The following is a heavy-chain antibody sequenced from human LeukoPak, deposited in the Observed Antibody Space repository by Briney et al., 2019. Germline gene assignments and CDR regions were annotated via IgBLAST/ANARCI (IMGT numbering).Heavy chain of an antibody. Sequence: PGGSLRLSCAASGFTFSSYWMSWVRQAPGKGLEWVANIKQDGSEKYYVDSVKGRFTISRDNAKNSLYLQMNSLRSEDTAVYYCARAPVVITSPFDYWGQGTLVTVSS. J-gene: IGHJ4*02. D-gene: IGHD3-22*01. CDR2: IKQDGSEK. V-gene: IGHV3-7*03. CDR3: ARAPVVITSPFDY. CDR1: GFTFSSYW.